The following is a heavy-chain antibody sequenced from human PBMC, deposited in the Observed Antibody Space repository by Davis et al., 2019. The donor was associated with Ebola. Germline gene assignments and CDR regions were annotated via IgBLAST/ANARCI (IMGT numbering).Heavy chain of an antibody. J-gene: IGHJ6*02. CDR3: ARDSITFGGVIVTHYGMDV. D-gene: IGHD3-16*02. V-gene: IGHV3-11*01. CDR2: ISSSGSTI. CDR1: GFTFSDYY. Sequence: GGSLRLSCAASGFTFSDYYMSWIRQAPGKGLEWVSYISSSGSTIYYADSVKGRFTISRDNAKNSLYLQMNSLRAEDTAVHYCARDSITFGGVIVTHYGMDVWGQGTTVTVSS.